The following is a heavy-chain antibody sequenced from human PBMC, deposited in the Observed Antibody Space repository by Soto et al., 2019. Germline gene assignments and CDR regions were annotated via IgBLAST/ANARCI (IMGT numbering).Heavy chain of an antibody. D-gene: IGHD6-19*01. CDR1: GFTFSNVW. V-gene: IGHV3-15*07. CDR2: IKSKTDGGTT. J-gene: IGHJ4*02. CDR3: TPLALKYSSGWYEFSD. Sequence: EVQLVESGGGLVKPGGSLRLSCAASGFTFSNVWMNWVRQAPGKGLEWVGRIKSKTDGGTTDYAAPVKGRFTISRDDSKNTLYLKMNSLKSKNTAVYYCTPLALKYSSGWYEFSDWGQGTLVTVSS.